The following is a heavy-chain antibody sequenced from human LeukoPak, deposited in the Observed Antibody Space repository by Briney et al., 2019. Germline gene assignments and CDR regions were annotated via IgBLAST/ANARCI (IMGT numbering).Heavy chain of an antibody. CDR3: ARDIKYAFDN. Sequence: GGSLRLSCAASGFTFSHYSMNWVRQAPGKGLEWISYIGISSGNTKYADSVKGRFTISGDKAKNSVYLQMNSLRVEDTAVYYCARDIKYAFDNWGQGTLVTVSS. D-gene: IGHD2-2*01. CDR2: IGISSGNT. V-gene: IGHV3-48*01. J-gene: IGHJ4*02. CDR1: GFTFSHYS.